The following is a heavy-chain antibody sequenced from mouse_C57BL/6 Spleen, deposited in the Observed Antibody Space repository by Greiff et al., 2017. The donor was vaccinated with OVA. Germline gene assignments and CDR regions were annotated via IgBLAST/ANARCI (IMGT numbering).Heavy chain of an antibody. CDR1: GYAFSSSW. V-gene: IGHV1-82*01. CDR3: ARYEDYGSSYDDY. D-gene: IGHD1-1*01. Sequence: VQLQQSGPELVKPGASVKISCKASGYAFSSSWMNWVKQRPGKGLEWIGRIYPGDGDTNYNGKFKGKATLTADKSSSTAYMQLSSLTSEDSAVYFCARYEDYGSSYDDYWGQGTTLTVSS. CDR2: IYPGDGDT. J-gene: IGHJ2*01.